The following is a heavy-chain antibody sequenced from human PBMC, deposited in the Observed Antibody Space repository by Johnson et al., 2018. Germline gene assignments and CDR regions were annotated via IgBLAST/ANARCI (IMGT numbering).Heavy chain of an antibody. CDR2: IYYSGST. CDR3: ARYTHYYDSSGYFSHYYYMDV. CDR1: GGSISSYY. V-gene: IGHV4-59*01. J-gene: IGHJ6*03. D-gene: IGHD3-22*01. Sequence: QVQLQESGPGLVKPSETLSLTCTVSGGSISSYYWSWIRQPPGKGLEWIGYIYYSGSTNYNPSLKSRVTISVDTYQNQFSLKLSSVTAADPAGYYCARYTHYYDSSGYFSHYYYMDVWGQGTTFTVSS.